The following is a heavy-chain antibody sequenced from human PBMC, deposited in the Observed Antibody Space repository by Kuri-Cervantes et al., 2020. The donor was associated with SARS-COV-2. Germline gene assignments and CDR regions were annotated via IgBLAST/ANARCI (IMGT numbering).Heavy chain of an antibody. D-gene: IGHD2-15*01. Sequence: GGSLRLSCAASGFTFSSYAMHWVRQAPGKGLEWVAVISYDGSSKYYADSVKGRFTISRDNSKNTLYLQMNSLRAEDTAVYYCAREDVVPATLRGYYYNNGMDVWGQGTTVTVSS. CDR1: GFTFSSYA. J-gene: IGHJ6*02. CDR2: ISYDGSSK. V-gene: IGHV3-30-3*01. CDR3: AREDVVPATLRGYYYNNGMDV.